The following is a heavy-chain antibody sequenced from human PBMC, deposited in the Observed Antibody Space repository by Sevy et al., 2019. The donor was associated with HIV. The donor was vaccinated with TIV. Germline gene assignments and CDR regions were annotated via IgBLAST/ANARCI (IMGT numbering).Heavy chain of an antibody. D-gene: IGHD3-22*01. Sequence: ASVKVSCKVSGYTLTQLSMHWVRQAPGKGLEWMGDFEPEDGETLHSQNFQGRVTLTEDTSTDTAYMELSSLRSEDTAVYYCASSRDYYDNSGPNFDYWGQGTLVTVSS. CDR3: ASSRDYYDNSGPNFDY. J-gene: IGHJ4*02. CDR1: GYTLTQLS. V-gene: IGHV1-24*01. CDR2: FEPEDGET.